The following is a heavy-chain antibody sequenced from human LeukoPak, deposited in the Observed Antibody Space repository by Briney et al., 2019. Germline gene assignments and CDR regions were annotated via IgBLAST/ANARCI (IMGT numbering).Heavy chain of an antibody. D-gene: IGHD6-19*01. V-gene: IGHV1-46*01. Sequence: ASVTVSCKASGYTFTNYYIHWVRQAPGQGLEWVGVINPSSGAPTYAQKFQGRVTMTRDTSTSTVYMELSSLRSEDTAVYYCARDLIAVAGYFDYWGLGTLVTVSS. CDR3: ARDLIAVAGYFDY. CDR2: INPSSGAP. CDR1: GYTFTNYY. J-gene: IGHJ4*02.